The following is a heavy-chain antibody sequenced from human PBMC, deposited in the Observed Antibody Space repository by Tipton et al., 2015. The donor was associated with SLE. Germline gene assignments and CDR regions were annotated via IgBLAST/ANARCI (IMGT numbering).Heavy chain of an antibody. CDR2: IYYSGST. CDR1: GGSINSYY. J-gene: IGHJ3*02. Sequence: TLSLTCTVSGGSINSYYWSWIRQPPGKGLEWIGYIYYSGSTNYNPSLKSRVTISVDTSKNQFSLKLSSVTAADTAVYYCARAPRGYSGYVIDAFDIWGQGTMVTVSS. V-gene: IGHV4-59*08. CDR3: ARAPRGYSGYVIDAFDI. D-gene: IGHD5-12*01.